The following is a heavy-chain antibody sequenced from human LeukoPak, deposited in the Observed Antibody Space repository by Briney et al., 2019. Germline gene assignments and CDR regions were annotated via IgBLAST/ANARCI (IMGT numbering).Heavy chain of an antibody. V-gene: IGHV3-48*03. CDR2: ISSSSTTT. D-gene: IGHD3-10*01. J-gene: IGHJ6*04. Sequence: GGSLRLSCAASGFTFSTSEMNWVRQAPGKGLEWISYISSSSTTTYYADSVKGRFTISRDNAQNSLYLQMNSLRAEDTAVYYCARDEEGFMVRGVMALSYYYGMDVWGKGTTVTVSS. CDR3: ARDEEGFMVRGVMALSYYYGMDV. CDR1: GFTFSTSE.